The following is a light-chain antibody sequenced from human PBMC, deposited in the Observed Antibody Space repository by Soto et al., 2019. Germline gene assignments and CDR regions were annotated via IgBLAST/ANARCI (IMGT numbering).Light chain of an antibody. J-gene: IGKJ4*01. CDR2: GAS. CDR3: QQYNNWPLT. Sequence: EIVMTQSPATLSVSPGERATLSCRASQSVSSNLAWYQQKPGQAPRLLIYGASTSATGIPARFSGSGSGTEFTRTISSLKSEDFAVYYCQQYNNWPLTFGGGNKVEIK. V-gene: IGKV3D-15*01. CDR1: QSVSSN.